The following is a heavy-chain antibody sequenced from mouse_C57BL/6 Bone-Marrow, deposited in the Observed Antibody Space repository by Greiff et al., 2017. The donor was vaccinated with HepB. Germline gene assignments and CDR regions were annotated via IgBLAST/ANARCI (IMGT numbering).Heavy chain of an antibody. Sequence: EVQLQQSGPGLVKPSQSLSLTCSVTGYSITSGYYWNWTRQFPGNKLEWMGYISYDGSNNYNPSLKNRISITRDTSKNQFFLKLNSVTTEDTATYYCARKAYDYEGYWGQGTTLTVSS. D-gene: IGHD2-4*01. CDR1: GYSITSGYY. CDR3: ARKAYDYEGY. V-gene: IGHV3-6*01. J-gene: IGHJ2*01. CDR2: ISYDGSN.